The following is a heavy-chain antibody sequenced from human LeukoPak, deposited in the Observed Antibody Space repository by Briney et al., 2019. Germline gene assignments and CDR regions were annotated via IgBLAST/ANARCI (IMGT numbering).Heavy chain of an antibody. CDR3: ARGFIVVVPAAIGWVLDY. CDR1: GGSFSGYY. J-gene: IGHJ4*02. Sequence: SETLSLTCAVSGGSFSGYYWSWIRQPPGKGLEWIGYIYHSGSTNYNPSLKSRVTISVDTSKNQFSLKLSSVTAADTAVYYCARGFIVVVPAAIGWVLDYWGQGTLVTVSS. D-gene: IGHD2-2*01. CDR2: IYHSGST. V-gene: IGHV4-34*01.